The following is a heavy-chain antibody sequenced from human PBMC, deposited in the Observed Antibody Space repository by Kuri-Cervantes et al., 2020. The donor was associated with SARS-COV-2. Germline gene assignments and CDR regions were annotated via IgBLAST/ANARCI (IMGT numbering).Heavy chain of an antibody. V-gene: IGHV1-2*02. Sequence: ASVKVSCKASGYTFTSYYMHWVRQAPGQGPEWMGWINPNSGGTNYAQKFQGRVTMTRDTSISTAYMELSRLRSDDTAVYYCARDLTDGGNWGNWFDPWGQGTLVTVSS. J-gene: IGHJ5*02. CDR2: INPNSGGT. CDR1: GYTFTSYY. D-gene: IGHD4-23*01. CDR3: ARDLTDGGNWGNWFDP.